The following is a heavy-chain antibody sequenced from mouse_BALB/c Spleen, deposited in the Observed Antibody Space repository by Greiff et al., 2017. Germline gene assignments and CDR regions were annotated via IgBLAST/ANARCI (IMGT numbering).Heavy chain of an antibody. D-gene: IGHD4-1*01. CDR3: AREGTGRYYAMDY. CDR1: GYTFTDYN. V-gene: IGHV1S29*02. J-gene: IGHJ4*01. Sequence: VQLQQSGPELVKPGASVKISCKASGYTFTDYNMHWVKQSHGKSLEWIGYIYPYNGGTGYNQKFKSKATLTVDNSSSTAYMELRSLTSEDSAVYYCAREGTGRYYAMDYWGQGTSVTVSS. CDR2: IYPYNGGT.